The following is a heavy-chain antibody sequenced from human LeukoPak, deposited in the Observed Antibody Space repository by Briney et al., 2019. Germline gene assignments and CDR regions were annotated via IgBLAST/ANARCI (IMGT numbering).Heavy chain of an antibody. V-gene: IGHV4-34*01. CDR2: INHSGST. D-gene: IGHD2-8*02. Sequence: SETLSLTCAVYGGSFSGYFWSWIRQPPGKGLEWIGEINHSGSTNYNPSLKSRVTISVDTSKNQFSLKLSSVTAADTAVYYCARNRRWSTAYGMDVWGKGTTVTVSS. CDR3: ARNRRWSTAYGMDV. J-gene: IGHJ6*04. CDR1: GGSFSGYF.